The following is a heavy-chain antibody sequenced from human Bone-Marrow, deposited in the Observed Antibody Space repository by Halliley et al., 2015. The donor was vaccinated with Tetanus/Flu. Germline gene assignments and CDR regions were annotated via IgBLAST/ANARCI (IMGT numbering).Heavy chain of an antibody. Sequence: KGLEWVSFFFGGGGTYYADPVKGRFTISRDTSKNMVYLQMHNLRVEDTAVYYGAEEFDHGFHSWGQGTLVTVSS. J-gene: IGHJ4*02. CDR2: FFGGGGT. V-gene: IGHV3-53*01. D-gene: IGHD3-10*01. CDR3: AEEFDHGFHS.